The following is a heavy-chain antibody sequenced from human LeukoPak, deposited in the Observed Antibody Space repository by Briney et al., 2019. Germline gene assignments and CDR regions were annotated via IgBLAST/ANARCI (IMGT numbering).Heavy chain of an antibody. Sequence: GGSLRLSCAASGFTFSTYSMSWVRQAPGKGREWVSYISSISSIIYYADSVKGRFTISRDNARNSLYLQMNSLRAEDTAVYYCARSRPGTEAGQPNFDYWGQGTLVTVSS. V-gene: IGHV3-48*01. J-gene: IGHJ4*02. CDR3: ARSRPGTEAGQPNFDY. D-gene: IGHD6-13*01. CDR1: GFTFSTYS. CDR2: ISSISSII.